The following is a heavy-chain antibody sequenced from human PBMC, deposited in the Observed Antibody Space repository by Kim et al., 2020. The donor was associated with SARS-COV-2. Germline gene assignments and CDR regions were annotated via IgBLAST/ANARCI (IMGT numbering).Heavy chain of an antibody. Sequence: SETLSLTCAVYGGSFSGYYWSWIRQPPGKGLEWIGEINHSGSTNYNPSLKSRVTISVDTSKNQFSLKLTSQTAADTAVYYCARGPHYSYGDFYYGMDVWGQGTTVTVSS. D-gene: IGHD4-17*01. V-gene: IGHV4-34*01. CDR2: INHSGST. CDR3: ARGPHYSYGDFYYGMDV. CDR1: GGSFSGYY. J-gene: IGHJ6*02.